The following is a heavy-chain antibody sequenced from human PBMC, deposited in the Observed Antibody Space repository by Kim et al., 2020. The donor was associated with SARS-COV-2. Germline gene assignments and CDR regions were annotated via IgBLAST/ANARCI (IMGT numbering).Heavy chain of an antibody. D-gene: IGHD2-15*01. V-gene: IGHV3-73*01. CDR3: IAMDVVVAPNWFDP. Sequence: GGSLRLSCAASGFTFSGSAMHWVRQASGKGLEWVGRIRSKANSYATAYAASVKGRFTISRDDSKNTAYLQMNSLKTEDTAVYYCIAMDVVVAPNWFDPWGQGTLVTVSS. CDR1: GFTFSGSA. CDR2: IRSKANSYAT. J-gene: IGHJ5*02.